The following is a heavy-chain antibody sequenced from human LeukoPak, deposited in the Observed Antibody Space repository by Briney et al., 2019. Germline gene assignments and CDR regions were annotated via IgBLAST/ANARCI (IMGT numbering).Heavy chain of an antibody. CDR3: ARVYYSSSYDYWYFDL. CDR1: GGSISSGSYY. D-gene: IGHD6-13*01. Sequence: NSSETLSLTCTVSGGSISSGSYYWSWIRQPAGKGLEWIGRIYTSGSTNYNPSLKSRVTISVDTSKNQFSLKLSSVTAADTAVYYCARVYYSSSYDYWYFDLWGRGTLVAVSS. J-gene: IGHJ2*01. V-gene: IGHV4-61*02. CDR2: IYTSGST.